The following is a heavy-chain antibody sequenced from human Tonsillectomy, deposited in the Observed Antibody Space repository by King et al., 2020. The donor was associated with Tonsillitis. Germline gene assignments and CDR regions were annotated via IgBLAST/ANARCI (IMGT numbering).Heavy chain of an antibody. J-gene: IGHJ5*02. CDR3: TRGPGIAMAALLHWFDP. CDR1: GFTFSDYY. D-gene: IGHD6-19*01. Sequence: VQLVESGGGLVKPGGSLRLSCAASGFTFSDYYMSWIRQAPGKGLEWLSYISSGGSTIYYADSVKGRFTISRDNAKNSLYLQMNSLRADDTAVYYCTRGPGIAMAALLHWFDPWGQGTLVTVSS. CDR2: ISSGGSTI. V-gene: IGHV3-11*01.